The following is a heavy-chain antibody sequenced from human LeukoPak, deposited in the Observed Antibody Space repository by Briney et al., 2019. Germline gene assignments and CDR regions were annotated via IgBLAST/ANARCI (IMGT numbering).Heavy chain of an antibody. J-gene: IGHJ3*02. D-gene: IGHD3-3*01. Sequence: PGGSLRLSCAASGFTFSSYAMHWVRQAPGKGLEWVAVISYDGSNKYYADSVKGRFTISRDNSKNTLYLQMNSLRAEDTAVYYCAMEWSTRATDAFDIWGQGTMVTVSS. CDR1: GFTFSSYA. CDR2: ISYDGSNK. V-gene: IGHV3-30-3*01. CDR3: AMEWSTRATDAFDI.